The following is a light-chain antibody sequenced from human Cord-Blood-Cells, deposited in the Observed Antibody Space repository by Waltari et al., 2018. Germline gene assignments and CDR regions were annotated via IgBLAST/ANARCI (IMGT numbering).Light chain of an antibody. Sequence: QSALTQPDSVSGSPGQSITISCTGTSSDFGGYNYVSWYQQHPGNAPKLMLYDVSNRPSGVSNRFSGSKSGTTASLTIAGLQAEEEADYYGSSYTSSSTLVFGGGTKLTVL. V-gene: IGLV2-14*03. J-gene: IGLJ3*02. CDR1: SSDFGGYNY. CDR3: SSYTSSSTLV. CDR2: DVS.